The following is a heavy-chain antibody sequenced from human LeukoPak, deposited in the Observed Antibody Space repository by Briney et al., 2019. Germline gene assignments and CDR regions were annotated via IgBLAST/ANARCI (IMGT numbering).Heavy chain of an antibody. CDR2: ISTSGST. J-gene: IGHJ5*02. V-gene: IGHV4-61*02. CDR3: ARVGDWFDP. Sequence: SETLSLTCAVSGGSISSGGYSWSWIRQPADKGLEWIGRISTSGSTSYDPSLKSRVTISVDTSKNQFFLNLNSVTAADTAVYYCARVGDWFDPWGQGTLVTVSS. CDR1: GGSISSGGYS.